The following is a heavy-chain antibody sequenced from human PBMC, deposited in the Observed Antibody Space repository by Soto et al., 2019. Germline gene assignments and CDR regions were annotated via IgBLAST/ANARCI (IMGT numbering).Heavy chain of an antibody. Sequence: PWGSLRLSCATSGFTFSYYVPHWVRQAPGKGLEGVAVLWYHGSDKFYVDSVKGRFSSSRDNSKNTLYLQRNSLRAEDTAVYYCARDHGGKGANFIFDNWGQGT. CDR2: LWYHGSDK. J-gene: IGHJ4*02. CDR3: ARDHGGKGANFIFDN. V-gene: IGHV3-33*01. CDR1: GFTFSYYV. D-gene: IGHD3-16*01.